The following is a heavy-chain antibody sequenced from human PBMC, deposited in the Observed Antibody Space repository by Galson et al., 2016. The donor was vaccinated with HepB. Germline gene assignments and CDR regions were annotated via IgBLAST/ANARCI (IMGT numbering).Heavy chain of an antibody. J-gene: IGHJ4*02. V-gene: IGHV3-30*18. CDR3: AKDHGCSYGYLAY. CDR2: ISYDGSNK. Sequence: SLRLSCAASGFTFSTYGMHWVRQAPGKGLDWVAVISYDGSNKYYADSVKGRFTISRDNSKNALYLQMNSLRAEDTAVYYCAKDHGCSYGYLAYWGQGTLVTLSS. D-gene: IGHD5-18*01. CDR1: GFTFSTYG.